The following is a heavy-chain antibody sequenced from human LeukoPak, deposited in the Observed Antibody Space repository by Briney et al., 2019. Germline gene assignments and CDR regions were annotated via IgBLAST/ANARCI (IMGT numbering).Heavy chain of an antibody. CDR2: ISSSSSTI. CDR1: GFTFSSYS. CDR3: AGALMGATPFDH. J-gene: IGHJ4*02. D-gene: IGHD1-26*01. V-gene: IGHV3-48*04. Sequence: GGSLRLSCAASGFTFSSYSMNWVRQAPGKGLEWVSCISSSSSTIYYADSVKGRFTISRDNAENSLYLQMNSLRAEDTAVYYCAGALMGATPFDHWGQGTLVTVSS.